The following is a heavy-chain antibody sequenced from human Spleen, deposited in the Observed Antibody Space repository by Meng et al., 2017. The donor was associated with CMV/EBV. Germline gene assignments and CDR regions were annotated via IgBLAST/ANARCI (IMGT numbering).Heavy chain of an antibody. CDR1: GYTFTRYH. J-gene: IGHJ4*02. V-gene: IGHV1-46*01. Sequence: CKASGYTFTRYHVHWVRQAPGQGLEWMGIINPSSGGITYAQKFQGRVTMTRDTSTRTVYMNLSSLRSEDTAMYYCARDYAGAARPGYWGQGTLVTVSS. CDR2: INPSSGGI. CDR3: ARDYAGAARPGY. D-gene: IGHD6-6*01.